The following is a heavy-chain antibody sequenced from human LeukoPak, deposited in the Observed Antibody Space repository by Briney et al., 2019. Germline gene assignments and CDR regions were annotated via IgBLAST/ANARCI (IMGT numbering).Heavy chain of an antibody. CDR1: GYTFTGYY. CDR2: IYRYSGNT. V-gene: IGHV1-2*02. D-gene: IGHD2-21*02. Sequence: ASVKLSCKASGYTFTGYYIHWVRQSPGQGPEWVRWIYRYSGNTNYAQNFQGRVTMTRDTSISKASMELSSLRSEDTAVYYCARWVVVTATEPVFDYWGQGTLVTVSS. J-gene: IGHJ4*02. CDR3: ARWVVVTATEPVFDY.